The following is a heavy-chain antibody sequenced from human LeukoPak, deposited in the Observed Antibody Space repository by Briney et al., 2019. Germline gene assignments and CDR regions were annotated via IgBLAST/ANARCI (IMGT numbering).Heavy chain of an antibody. CDR2: ISAYNGNT. CDR1: GYTFTSYG. V-gene: IGHV1-18*01. CDR3: ARGGYDFWSGYYTEGYNWFDP. Sequence: AASVKVSCKASGYTFTSYGISWVRQAPGQGLEWMGWISAYNGNTNYAQKLQGRVTMTTDTSTSTAYMELSSLRSEDTAVYYCARGGYDFWSGYYTEGYNWFDPWGQGTLVTVSS. J-gene: IGHJ5*02. D-gene: IGHD3-3*01.